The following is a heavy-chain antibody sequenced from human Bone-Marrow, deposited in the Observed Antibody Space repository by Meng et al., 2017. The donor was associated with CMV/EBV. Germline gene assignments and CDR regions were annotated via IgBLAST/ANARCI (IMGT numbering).Heavy chain of an antibody. V-gene: IGHV3-7*01. J-gene: IGHJ4*02. D-gene: IGHD3-3*01. CDR3: AREGGYYDFWSGYSSPRDYFDY. Sequence: GGSLRLPFEASGFTFVGSWMSWVRQAPGKGLEWVANIKQEGSEKYYVDSVKGRFTISRDNAKNSLYLQMNRLRAEDTAVYYCAREGGYYDFWSGYSSPRDYFDYWGQGTLVTVSS. CDR2: IKQEGSEK. CDR1: GFTFVGSW.